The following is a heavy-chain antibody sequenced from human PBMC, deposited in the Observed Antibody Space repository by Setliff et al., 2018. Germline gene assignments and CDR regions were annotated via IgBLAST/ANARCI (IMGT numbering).Heavy chain of an antibody. CDR2: IIPIFGTA. J-gene: IGHJ6*02. D-gene: IGHD4-17*01. CDR1: GGTFSSYA. Sequence: SVKVSCKASGGTFSSYAISWVRQAPGQGLEWMGGIIPIFGTANYAQKFQGRVTITADESTSTAYMELSSLRSEDTAVYYCARDLIDPDYGDYLSFYYYGMDVWGQGTTVTAP. CDR3: ARDLIDPDYGDYLSFYYYGMDV. V-gene: IGHV1-69*13.